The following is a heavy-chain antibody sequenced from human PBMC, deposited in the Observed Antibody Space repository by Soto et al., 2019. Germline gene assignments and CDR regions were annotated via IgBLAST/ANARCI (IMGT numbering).Heavy chain of an antibody. CDR3: ASQWLVRYFDL. D-gene: IGHD6-19*01. V-gene: IGHV4-34*02. CDR1: GGSFNAYY. CDR2: VNHSGST. J-gene: IGHJ2*01. Sequence: QVQLQQWGAGLLKPSETLSLTCAVYGGSFNAYYWSWIRQPPGKELEWIGEVNHSGSTTYNPSLKSRVTISVDTSKNQFSLKLSSMTAADTAVYYCASQWLVRYFDLWGRGTLVTVSS.